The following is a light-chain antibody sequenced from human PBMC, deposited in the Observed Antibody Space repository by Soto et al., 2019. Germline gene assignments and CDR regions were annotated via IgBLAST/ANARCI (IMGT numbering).Light chain of an antibody. CDR1: SSDVGSYNL. CDR3: CSSAGVGV. J-gene: IGLJ1*01. Sequence: QSVLTQPASVSGSPGQSITISCTGTSSDVGSYNLVSWYQQHPGKAPKLMIYEGSKRPSGVSNRFSGSKSGNTASLTISGLQAEDEADYYCCSSAGVGVFGTGTKVTVL. V-gene: IGLV2-23*01. CDR2: EGS.